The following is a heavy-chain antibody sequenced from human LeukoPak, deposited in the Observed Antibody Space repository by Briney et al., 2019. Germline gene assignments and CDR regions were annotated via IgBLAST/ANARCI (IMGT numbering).Heavy chain of an antibody. CDR2: INHSGST. CDR3: ARSPYSSSWFDY. V-gene: IGHV4-34*01. Sequence: PSETLSLTCAVYGGSFSGYYWSWIRQPAGKGLEWIGEINHSGSTNYNPSLKSRVTISVDTSKNQFSLKLSSVTAADTAVYYCARSPYSSSWFDYWGQGTLVTVSS. J-gene: IGHJ4*02. D-gene: IGHD6-13*01. CDR1: GGSFSGYY.